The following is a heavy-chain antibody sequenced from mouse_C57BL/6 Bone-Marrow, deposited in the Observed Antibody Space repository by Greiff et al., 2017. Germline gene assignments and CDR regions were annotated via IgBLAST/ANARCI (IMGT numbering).Heavy chain of an antibody. CDR1: GFSLTSYA. V-gene: IGHV2-9-1*01. Sequence: VQRVESGPGLVAPSQSLSITCTVSGFSLTSYAISWVRQPPGKGLEWLGVIWTGGGTNYNPALKSRLSISKDNSKCQVFLKMNSLQTDDTARYYGTRKGGRVPRGLYDGMDYWGQGTSVTVSS. CDR2: IWTGGGT. D-gene: IGHD2-14*01. CDR3: TRKGGRVPRGLYDGMDY. J-gene: IGHJ4*01.